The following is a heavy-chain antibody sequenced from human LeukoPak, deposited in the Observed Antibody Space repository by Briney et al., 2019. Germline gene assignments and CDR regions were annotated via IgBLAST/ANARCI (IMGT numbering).Heavy chain of an antibody. CDR1: GFTFSSYS. CDR3: ARDLGTMVRGVMIYYYYGMDV. Sequence: GGSLRLSCAASGFTFSSYSMNWVRQAPGKGLERVSSISSSSSYIYYADSVKGRFTISRDNAKNSLYLQMNSLRAEDTAVYYCARDLGTMVRGVMIYYYYGMDVWGQGTTVTVSS. V-gene: IGHV3-21*01. J-gene: IGHJ6*02. CDR2: ISSSSSYI. D-gene: IGHD3-10*01.